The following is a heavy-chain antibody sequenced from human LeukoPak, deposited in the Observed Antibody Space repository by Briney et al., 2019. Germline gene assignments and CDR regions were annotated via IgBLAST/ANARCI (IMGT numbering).Heavy chain of an antibody. J-gene: IGHJ4*02. V-gene: IGHV3-7*01. CDR1: GFTFSSYW. CDR2: IKQDGSEK. Sequence: GGSLRLSCAASGFTFSSYWMSWVRQAPGKGLEWVANIKQDGSEKYYVDSVKGRLTISRDNAKNSLYLQMNSLRAEDTAVYYCTSPPDYFEYWGQGTLVTVSS. CDR3: TSPPDYFEY.